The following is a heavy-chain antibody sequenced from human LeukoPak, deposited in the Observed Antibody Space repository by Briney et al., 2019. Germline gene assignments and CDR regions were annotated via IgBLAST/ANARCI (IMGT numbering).Heavy chain of an antibody. CDR2: IYYSGST. Sequence: PSETLSLTCTVSGGSMSSSSYYWGWIRQPPGKGLEWIGSIYYSGSTYYNPSLKSRVTISVDTSKNQFSLKLSSVTAADTAVYYCARHGHGNWFDPWGQGTLVTVSS. V-gene: IGHV4-39*01. CDR1: GGSMSSSSYY. J-gene: IGHJ5*02. CDR3: ARHGHGNWFDP.